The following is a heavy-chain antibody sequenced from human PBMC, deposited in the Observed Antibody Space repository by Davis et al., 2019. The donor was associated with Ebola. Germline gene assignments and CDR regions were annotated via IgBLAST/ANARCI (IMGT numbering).Heavy chain of an antibody. CDR3: ARDLKGFGGYGMDV. Sequence: GGSLRLSCAASGFTFADYAMHWVRQAPGKGLEWVSGISWNSGSIGYADSVKGRFTISRDNAKNSLYLQMNSLRAEDTAVYYCARDLKGFGGYGMDVWGQGTTVTVSS. D-gene: IGHD3-10*01. V-gene: IGHV3-9*01. J-gene: IGHJ6*02. CDR2: ISWNSGSI. CDR1: GFTFADYA.